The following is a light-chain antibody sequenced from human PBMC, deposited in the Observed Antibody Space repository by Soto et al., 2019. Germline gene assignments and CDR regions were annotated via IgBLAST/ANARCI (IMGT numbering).Light chain of an antibody. Sequence: DIQMTQSPSSLSASVGDRVTITCQASQDISNYLAWYQQKPPKAPELLIYGASTLQSGVPSRFSGSGSGTEFTLTISSLQPEDFATYYCQQLNTYPITFAQGTRLEIK. V-gene: IGKV1-9*01. J-gene: IGKJ5*01. CDR1: QDISNY. CDR3: QQLNTYPIT. CDR2: GAS.